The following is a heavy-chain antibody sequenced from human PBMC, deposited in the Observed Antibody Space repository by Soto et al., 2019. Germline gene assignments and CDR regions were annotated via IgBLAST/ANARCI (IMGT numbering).Heavy chain of an antibody. D-gene: IGHD4-17*01. V-gene: IGHV4-59*08. Sequence: QVQLQESGPGLVKPSETLSLTCTVSGGSISSYYWSWIRQPPGKGLEWIGYIYYSGSTNYNPSLKSRVPISVDTSKNQFSLKLSSVTAADTAVYYCARADLPGDYYAFDIWGQGTMVTVSS. CDR3: ARADLPGDYYAFDI. CDR2: IYYSGST. J-gene: IGHJ3*02. CDR1: GGSISSYY.